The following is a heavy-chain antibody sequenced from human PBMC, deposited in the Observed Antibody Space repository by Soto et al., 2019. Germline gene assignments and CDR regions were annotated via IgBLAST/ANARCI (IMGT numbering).Heavy chain of an antibody. CDR1: GGTVNTYA. CDR2: IIPIFGIK. Sequence: QMQLVQSGAEVKERGSSVKISCKTSGGTVNTYALTWVRQAPGQGLEWIGGIIPIFGIKNVAQRFQGRVTINADESLTTAYMEMPSLRSDDTVVYYCAKDAGDHWGQGTLVTVSS. J-gene: IGHJ4*02. D-gene: IGHD3-10*01. V-gene: IGHV1-69*01. CDR3: AKDAGDH.